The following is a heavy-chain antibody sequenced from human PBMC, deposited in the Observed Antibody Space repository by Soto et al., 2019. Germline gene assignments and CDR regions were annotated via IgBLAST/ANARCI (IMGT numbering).Heavy chain of an antibody. J-gene: IGHJ4*02. CDR3: ASDASHYYDSSGYYSPGLYDY. Sequence: QVQLVQSGAEVKKPGSSVKVSCKASGGTFSSYAISWVRQAPGQGLEWMGGIIPIFGTANYAQKLQGRVTITADKSTSTAYMELSSLRSEDTAVYYCASDASHYYDSSGYYSPGLYDYWGQGTLVTVSS. CDR2: IIPIFGTA. V-gene: IGHV1-69*06. D-gene: IGHD3-22*01. CDR1: GGTFSSYA.